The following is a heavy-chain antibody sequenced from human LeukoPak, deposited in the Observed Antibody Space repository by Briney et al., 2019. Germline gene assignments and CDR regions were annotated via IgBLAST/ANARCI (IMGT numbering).Heavy chain of an antibody. V-gene: IGHV1-69*13. D-gene: IGHD3-22*01. CDR3: ARDDPPYYYDSSGYYA. CDR2: IIPIFGTA. J-gene: IGHJ5*02. CDR1: GGTFSSYA. Sequence: ASVKVSCKASGGTFSSYAISWVRQAPGQGLEWMGGIIPIFGTANYAQKFQGRVTITADESTSTAYMELSSLRSEDTAVYYCARDDPPYYYDSSGYYAWGQGTLVTVSS.